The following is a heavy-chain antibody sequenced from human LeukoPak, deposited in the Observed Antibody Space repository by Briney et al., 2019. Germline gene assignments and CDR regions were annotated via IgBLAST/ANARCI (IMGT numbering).Heavy chain of an antibody. V-gene: IGHV1-69*06. Sequence: SAVKVSCKASGCTFSSYAISWVRQAPGQGLEWMGRIIPIFGTANYAQKFQGRVTITADKSTSTAYMELSSLRSEDTAVYYCARGTYYDQGAFDIWGQGTMVTVSS. CDR1: GCTFSSYA. J-gene: IGHJ3*02. CDR3: ARGTYYDQGAFDI. CDR2: IIPIFGTA. D-gene: IGHD3-22*01.